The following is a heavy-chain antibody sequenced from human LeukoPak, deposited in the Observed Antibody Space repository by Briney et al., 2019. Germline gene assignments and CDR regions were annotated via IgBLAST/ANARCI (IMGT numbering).Heavy chain of an antibody. CDR3: ARDDSFDP. CDR1: GFTFSSYS. Sequence: PGGSLRLSCAASGFTFSSYSMNWVRQAPGKGLEWVSYISNSSTTIYYADSVKGRFTISRDNAKNSLCLQMNSLRAEDTAVYYCARDDSFDPWGQGTLVTVSS. J-gene: IGHJ5*02. V-gene: IGHV3-48*01. CDR2: ISNSSTTI.